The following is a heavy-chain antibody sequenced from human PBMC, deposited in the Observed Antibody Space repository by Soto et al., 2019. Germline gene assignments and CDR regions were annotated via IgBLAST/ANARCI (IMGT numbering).Heavy chain of an antibody. CDR2: INPGGGST. V-gene: IGHV1-46*01. Sequence: GASVKVSCKASGYTFTSYYMHWVRQAPGQGLEWMGIINPGGGSTSYAQKFQGRVTMTRDTSTSAVYMELSSLRSEDTAVYYCARDGGDYCGGDCYPVAFDIWGQGTMVTVSS. J-gene: IGHJ3*02. CDR3: ARDGGDYCGGDCYPVAFDI. CDR1: GYTFTSYY. D-gene: IGHD2-21*02.